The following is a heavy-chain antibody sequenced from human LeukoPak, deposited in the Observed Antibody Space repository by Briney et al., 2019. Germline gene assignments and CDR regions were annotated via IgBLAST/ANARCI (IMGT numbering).Heavy chain of an antibody. J-gene: IGHJ4*02. CDR1: GFTFSSYG. D-gene: IGHD3-10*01. Sequence: GGSLRLSCAASGFTFSSYGMHWVRQAPGKGLEWVAVISYDGSNKYYADSVKGRFTISRDNSKNTLYLQMNSLRAEDTAVYYCAKESVRITMVRGVSLGYWGQGTLVTVSS. CDR2: ISYDGSNK. V-gene: IGHV3-30*18. CDR3: AKESVRITMVRGVSLGY.